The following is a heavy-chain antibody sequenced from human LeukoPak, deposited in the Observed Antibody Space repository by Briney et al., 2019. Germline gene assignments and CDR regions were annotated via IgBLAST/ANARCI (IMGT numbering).Heavy chain of an antibody. Sequence: SQTLSLTCTVSGGSIGSGDYYWSWIRQPAGKGLEWIGRIYTSGSTNYNPSLKSRVTMSVDTSKNQFSLKLSSVTAADTAVYYCASADYGDYVFDYWGQGTLVTVSS. CDR3: ASADYGDYVFDY. CDR2: IYTSGST. J-gene: IGHJ4*02. CDR1: GGSIGSGDYY. D-gene: IGHD4-17*01. V-gene: IGHV4-61*02.